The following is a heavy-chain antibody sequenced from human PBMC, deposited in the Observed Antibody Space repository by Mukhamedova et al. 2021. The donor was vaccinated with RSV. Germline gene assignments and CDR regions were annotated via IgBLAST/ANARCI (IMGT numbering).Heavy chain of an antibody. CDR3: ARHHYDYVWGSYPDY. J-gene: IGHJ4*02. CDR2: MNPNSGNT. V-gene: IGHV1-8*01. D-gene: IGHD3-16*01. Sequence: GWMNPNSGNTGYAQKFQGRVTMTRNTSISTAYMELSSLRSEDTAVYYCARHHYDYVWGSYPDYWGQGTLVTVSS.